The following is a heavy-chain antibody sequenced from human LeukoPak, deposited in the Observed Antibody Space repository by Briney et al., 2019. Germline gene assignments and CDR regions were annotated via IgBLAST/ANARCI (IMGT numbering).Heavy chain of an antibody. Sequence: GGSLRLSCAASGFTFSSYSMNWVRQAPGKGLEWVSYISSSSSTIYYADSVKGRFTISRDNAKNSLYLQMNSLRADDTAVYYCASNARGYYYDIGDWGQGTLVTVSS. D-gene: IGHD3-22*01. CDR3: ASNARGYYYDIGD. V-gene: IGHV3-48*01. J-gene: IGHJ4*02. CDR1: GFTFSSYS. CDR2: ISSSSSTI.